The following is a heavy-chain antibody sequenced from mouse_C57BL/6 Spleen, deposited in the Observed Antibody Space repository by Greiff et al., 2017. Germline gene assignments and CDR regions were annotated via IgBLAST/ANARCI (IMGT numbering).Heavy chain of an antibody. CDR3: ARGGSWFAY. V-gene: IGHV1-53*01. J-gene: IGHJ3*01. CDR1: GYTFTSYW. Sequence: QVQLQQPGTELVKPGASVKLSCKASGYTFTSYWMHWVKQRPGQGLEWIGNINPCNGGTNYNEKFKSKATLPVDKSSSTAYMQLSSLTSEDAAVEYGARGGSWFAYWGQGTLVTVSA. CDR2: INPCNGGT.